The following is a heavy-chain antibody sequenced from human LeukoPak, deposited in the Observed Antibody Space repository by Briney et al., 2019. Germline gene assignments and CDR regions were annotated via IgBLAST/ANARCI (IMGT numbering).Heavy chain of an antibody. CDR3: AKDKGDFWSGHHY. CDR1: GFTFSSYW. J-gene: IGHJ4*02. Sequence: GGSLRLSCAASGFTFSSYWMHWVRQAPGKGLVWVSRINSDGSTTNYADSVKGRFTISRDNTKNTLYLQMNSLRADDTAVYYCAKDKGDFWSGHHYWGQGTLVTVSS. D-gene: IGHD3-3*01. V-gene: IGHV3-74*01. CDR2: INSDGSTT.